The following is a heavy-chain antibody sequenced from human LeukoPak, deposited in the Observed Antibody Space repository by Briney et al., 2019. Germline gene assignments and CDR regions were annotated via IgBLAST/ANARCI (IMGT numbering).Heavy chain of an antibody. Sequence: SQTLSLTCAISGDSVSSISVAWNWIRQSPSRGLEWLGRTYYRSKWYYEYAVSVKSRINVSPDTSKNQFSLQLTSVTPEDTAVYYCSLARSEYHYGMDVWGQGTTVTVSS. V-gene: IGHV6-1*01. J-gene: IGHJ6*02. CDR1: GDSVSSISVA. CDR3: SLARSEYHYGMDV. CDR2: TYYRSKWYY.